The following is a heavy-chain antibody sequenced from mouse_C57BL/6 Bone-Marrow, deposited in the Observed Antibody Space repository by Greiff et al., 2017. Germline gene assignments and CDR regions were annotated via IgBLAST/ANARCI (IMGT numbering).Heavy chain of an antibody. CDR3: ARSPLRRGGYYYAMDY. CDR2: ISSGSSTI. J-gene: IGHJ4*01. V-gene: IGHV5-17*01. D-gene: IGHD2-12*01. CDR1: GFTFSDYG. Sequence: EVQGVESGGGLVKPGGSLKLSCAASGFTFSDYGMHWVRQAPEKGLEWVAYISSGSSTIYYADTVKGRFTLSRDNAKNTLCLQMTSLRSEDTAMYDCARSPLRRGGYYYAMDYWGQGTSVTVSS.